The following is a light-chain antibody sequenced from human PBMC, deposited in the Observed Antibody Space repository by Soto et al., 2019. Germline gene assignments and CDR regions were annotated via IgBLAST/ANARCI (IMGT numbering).Light chain of an antibody. CDR1: QSISSY. J-gene: IGKJ1*01. CDR3: QHYNSYSEA. V-gene: IGKV1-39*01. CDR2: AAS. Sequence: GARATITCRASQSISSYLNWYQQKPGKAPKLLIYAASSLQSGVPSRFSGSGSGTEFTLTISSLQPDDFATYYCQHYNSYSEAFGQGTKVDIK.